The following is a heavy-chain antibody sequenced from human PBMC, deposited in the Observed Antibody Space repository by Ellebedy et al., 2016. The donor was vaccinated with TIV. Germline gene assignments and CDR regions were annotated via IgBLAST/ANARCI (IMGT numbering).Heavy chain of an antibody. CDR1: GYTFTSYY. CDR2: INPSGGST. V-gene: IGHV1-46*01. Sequence: AASVKVSCKASGYTFTSYYMHWVRQAPGQGLEWMGIINPSGGSTSYAQKFQGRVTMTRDTSTSTVYMELSSLRSEDTAVYYCARGAWQQLVPGDLSGYWGQGTLVTVSS. D-gene: IGHD6-13*01. J-gene: IGHJ4*02. CDR3: ARGAWQQLVPGDLSGY.